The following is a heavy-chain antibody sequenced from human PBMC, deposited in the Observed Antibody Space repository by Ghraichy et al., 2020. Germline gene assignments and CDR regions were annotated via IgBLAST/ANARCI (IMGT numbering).Heavy chain of an antibody. CDR1: GGSISSYY. Sequence: ESLNISCTVSGGSISSYYWTWIRQPAGKGLEWIGYIYYSGSTNYSPSLKSRVTISVDTSKNQVSLKLSSVTAADTAVYYCTRGRAGEPFDFWGQGTLVTVSS. CDR3: TRGRAGEPFDF. J-gene: IGHJ4*02. V-gene: IGHV4-59*01. CDR2: IYYSGST. D-gene: IGHD1-26*01.